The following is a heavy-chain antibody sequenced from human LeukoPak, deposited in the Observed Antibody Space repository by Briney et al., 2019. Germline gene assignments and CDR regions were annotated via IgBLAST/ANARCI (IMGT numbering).Heavy chain of an antibody. Sequence: GGSLRLSCAASGFTFSSYAMHWVRQAPGKGLEWVAVISYDGSNKYYADSVKGRFTISRDNSKNTLYLQMNSLRAEDTAVYYCGRDGGSSGFISYYYYGMDVWGQGTTVTVSS. CDR2: ISYDGSNK. CDR1: GFTFSSYA. D-gene: IGHD3-22*01. CDR3: GRDGGSSGFISYYYYGMDV. V-gene: IGHV3-30-3*01. J-gene: IGHJ6*02.